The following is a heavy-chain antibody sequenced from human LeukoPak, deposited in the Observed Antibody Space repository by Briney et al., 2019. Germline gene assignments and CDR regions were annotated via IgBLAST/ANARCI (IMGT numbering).Heavy chain of an antibody. CDR2: IYHSGST. CDR1: GDSISSGYY. D-gene: IGHD3-3*01. CDR3: ARSADYDFWSGYLNWFDP. V-gene: IGHV4-38-2*01. J-gene: IGHJ5*02. Sequence: PSETLSLTCAVSGDSISSGYYWGWIRQPPGKGLEWIGSIYHSGSTYYNPSLKSRVTISVDTSKNQFSLKLSSVTAADTAVYYCARSADYDFWSGYLNWFDPWGQGTLVTVSS.